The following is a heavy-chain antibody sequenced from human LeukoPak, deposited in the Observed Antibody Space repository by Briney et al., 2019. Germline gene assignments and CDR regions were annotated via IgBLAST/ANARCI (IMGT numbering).Heavy chain of an antibody. CDR2: IIPIFGTA. Sequence: SVKVSCKASGGTFSSYAISWVRQAPGQGLEWMGGIIPIFGTANYAQKFQGRVTITADESTSTAYMELSSLRSEDTAVYYCARESGLAARRDDAFDIWGQGTMVTVSS. CDR1: GGTFSSYA. D-gene: IGHD6-6*01. J-gene: IGHJ3*02. CDR3: ARESGLAARRDDAFDI. V-gene: IGHV1-69*01.